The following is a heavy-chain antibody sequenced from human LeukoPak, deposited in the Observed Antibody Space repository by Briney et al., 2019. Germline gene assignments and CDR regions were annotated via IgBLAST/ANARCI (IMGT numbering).Heavy chain of an antibody. J-gene: IGHJ4*02. CDR1: GFTFSSYG. V-gene: IGHV3-33*08. CDR3: ARDPGNDIVVVSYYFDY. D-gene: IGHD2-21*01. CDR2: IWYDGSNK. Sequence: GGSLRLSCAASGFTFSSYGMHWVRQAPGKGPEWVAVIWYDGSNKYYADSVKGRFTISRDNSKNTLYLQMNSLRAEDTAVYYCARDPGNDIVVVSYYFDYWGQGTLVTVSS.